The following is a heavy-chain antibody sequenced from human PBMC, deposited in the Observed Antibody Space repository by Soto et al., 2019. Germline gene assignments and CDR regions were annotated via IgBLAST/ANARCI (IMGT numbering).Heavy chain of an antibody. J-gene: IGHJ4*02. Sequence: SETLSLTCTVSGGSISSGPYSWGWIRQPPGKGLEWIGTFYYSGSTYYNPSLKSRVTISVDTSKNQFSLKLSSVTAADTAVYYCARRPVIAARLFDYWGQGTLVTVSS. CDR2: FYYSGST. D-gene: IGHD6-25*01. CDR3: ARRPVIAARLFDY. CDR1: GGSISSGPYS. V-gene: IGHV4-39*01.